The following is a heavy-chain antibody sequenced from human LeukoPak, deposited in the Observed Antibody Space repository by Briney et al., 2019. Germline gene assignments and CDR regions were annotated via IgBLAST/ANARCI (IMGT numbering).Heavy chain of an antibody. V-gene: IGHV4-4*02. CDR1: GGSISSSNW. D-gene: IGHD1-26*01. CDR2: IYHSGST. J-gene: IGHJ4*02. Sequence: SETLSLTCAVSGGSISSSNWWSWVRQPPGKGLEWIGEIYHSGSTNYNPSLKSRVTISVDKSKNQFSLKLSSVTAADTAVHYCARGGPSRAGGATVFDYWGQGTLVTVSS. CDR3: ARGGPSRAGGATVFDY.